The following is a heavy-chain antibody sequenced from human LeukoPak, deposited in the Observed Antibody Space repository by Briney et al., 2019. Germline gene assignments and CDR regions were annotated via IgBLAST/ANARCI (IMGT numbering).Heavy chain of an antibody. CDR1: GGTFSSYA. Sequence: GASVTVSFKASGGTFSSYAISWVRQAPGQGLEWMGGIIPIFGIANYAQKFQGRVTITADESTSTAYMELNSLRSEDSAVFYCARGDSSSYEFDYWGQGTLVTVSS. CDR3: ARGDSSSYEFDY. CDR2: IIPIFGIA. V-gene: IGHV1-69*13. J-gene: IGHJ4*02. D-gene: IGHD3-22*01.